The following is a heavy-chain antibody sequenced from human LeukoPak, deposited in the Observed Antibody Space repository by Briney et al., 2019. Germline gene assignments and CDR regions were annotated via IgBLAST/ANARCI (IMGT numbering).Heavy chain of an antibody. CDR3: ARDWDIADKVDYFDY. CDR1: RYTFSIFG. Sequence: ATVKVSCKASRYTFSIFGISCVRQAPGQGLEWMGWVSGNDNDTNYAQNFQGRVTMTTDTSTNTAYMEVRSLRSDDTAVYYCARDWDIADKVDYFDYWGQGTVVTVSS. J-gene: IGHJ4*02. D-gene: IGHD1-26*01. CDR2: VSGNDNDT. V-gene: IGHV1-18*01.